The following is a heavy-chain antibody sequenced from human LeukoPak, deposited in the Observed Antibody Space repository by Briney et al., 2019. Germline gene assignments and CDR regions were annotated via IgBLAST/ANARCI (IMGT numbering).Heavy chain of an antibody. Sequence: SETLSLTCTVSGGSISSGGYYWSWIRQHPGKGLEWIGYIYYSGSTYYNPSLKSRVTLSVDTSTNQFSLKLSSVTAADTALYYCARLYCSGGRFYKTDNWFDPWGQRTLVTVSS. CDR2: IYYSGST. J-gene: IGHJ5*02. D-gene: IGHD2-15*01. CDR1: GGSISSGGYY. V-gene: IGHV4-31*03. CDR3: ARLYCSGGRFYKTDNWFDP.